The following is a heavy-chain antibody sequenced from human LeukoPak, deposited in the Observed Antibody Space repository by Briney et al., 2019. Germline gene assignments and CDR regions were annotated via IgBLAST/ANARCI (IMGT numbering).Heavy chain of an antibody. D-gene: IGHD2-2*01. J-gene: IGHJ6*02. CDR2: INAGNGNI. CDR3: ARGYCSSTSCYMDV. CDR1: GHTSTTYA. Sequence: ASVKVSCKASGHTSTTYAMHWVRQAPGQGLEWMGWINAGNGNIKYSQKLQGRVTITGDTSASTAYMELSSLRSEDTAVYCCARGYCSSTSCYMDVWGQGTTVT. V-gene: IGHV1-3*01.